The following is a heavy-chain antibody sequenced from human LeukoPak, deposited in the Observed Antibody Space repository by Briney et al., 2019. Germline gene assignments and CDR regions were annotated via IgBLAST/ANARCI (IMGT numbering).Heavy chain of an antibody. V-gene: IGHV5-51*01. CDR1: GFPFTEFW. J-gene: IGHJ5*02. Sequence: GESLKISCKGSGFPFTEFWIGWVRQVPGKGLEWIGIIYPGDSDTQYTPSFHGQVTISADKSVNSVYLQWSSLKASDTAIYYCAKRRKDYLFLGDWFDPWGQGTLVTVSS. CDR2: IYPGDSDT. D-gene: IGHD3-16*01. CDR3: AKRRKDYLFLGDWFDP.